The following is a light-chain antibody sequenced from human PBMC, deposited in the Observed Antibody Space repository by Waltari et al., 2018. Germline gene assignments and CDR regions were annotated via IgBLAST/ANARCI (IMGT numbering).Light chain of an antibody. V-gene: IGKV1-39*01. J-gene: IGKJ1*01. Sequence: DIHMTQSPSSLSTSVGDRVTITCRASQSISSYLNWYQQKPGKAPKLLIYAASSLQSGVPSRFSGSGSWRDFTLIISSLQPEDFATYYCQQSYSHTRTFGQGTKVEIK. CDR2: AAS. CDR1: QSISSY. CDR3: QQSYSHTRT.